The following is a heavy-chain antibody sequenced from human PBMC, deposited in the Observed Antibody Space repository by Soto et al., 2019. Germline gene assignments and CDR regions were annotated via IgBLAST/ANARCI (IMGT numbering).Heavy chain of an antibody. Sequence: QVQLVQSGAELKKPGASVKVSCKASGYTFSNYDMNWVRQATGQGPEWIGWVNPNNGGTGYAQKFQGRFTLTTDISTGTAYMEPTSLRSEDTAFYYCAKVSRKGSAIDFDYWGQGTLITVSS. J-gene: IGHJ4*02. D-gene: IGHD3-10*01. CDR3: AKVSRKGSAIDFDY. CDR2: VNPNNGGT. V-gene: IGHV1-8*01. CDR1: GYTFSNYD.